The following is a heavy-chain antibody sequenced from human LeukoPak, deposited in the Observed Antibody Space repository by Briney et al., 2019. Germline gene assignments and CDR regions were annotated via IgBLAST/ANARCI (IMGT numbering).Heavy chain of an antibody. CDR3: ARGSSCFLS. CDR1: GLTFSSSW. V-gene: IGHV3-7*04. J-gene: IGHJ5*02. CDR2: IKYDGGEK. Sequence: PGGSLRLSCAVSGLTFSSSWMSWVRQAPGKGLEWVANIKYDGGEKYYVDSVKGRFTISRDNAENSLYLQMNSLGGDDTAVYYCARGSSCFLSWGQGTLVTVSS. D-gene: IGHD2-15*01.